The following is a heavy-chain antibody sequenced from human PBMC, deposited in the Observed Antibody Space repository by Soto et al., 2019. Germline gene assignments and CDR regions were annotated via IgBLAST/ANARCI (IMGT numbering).Heavy chain of an antibody. V-gene: IGHV3-23*01. D-gene: IGHD2-21*02. Sequence: GGSLRLSCAASGFTFSSYAMSWVRQAPGKGLEWVSAISGSGGSTYYADSVKGRFTISRDNSKNTLYLQMNSLRAEDTAVYYCAKDGWTVVTPCYFDYWSQGTLVTVSS. J-gene: IGHJ4*02. CDR1: GFTFSSYA. CDR3: AKDGWTVVTPCYFDY. CDR2: ISGSGGST.